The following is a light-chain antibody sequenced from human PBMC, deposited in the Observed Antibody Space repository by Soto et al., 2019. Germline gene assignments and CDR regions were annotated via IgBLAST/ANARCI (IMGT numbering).Light chain of an antibody. CDR2: GNS. CDR1: SSNIGAGYD. Sequence: QSVLTQPPSVSGAPGQRVTISCTGSSSNIGAGYDVHWYQQLPGTAPKLLIYGNSNRPSGVPDRFSGSKSDTSASLAITGLQAEEEADYYCQSYDSSLSGYVFGTGTKVTVL. J-gene: IGLJ1*01. CDR3: QSYDSSLSGYV. V-gene: IGLV1-40*01.